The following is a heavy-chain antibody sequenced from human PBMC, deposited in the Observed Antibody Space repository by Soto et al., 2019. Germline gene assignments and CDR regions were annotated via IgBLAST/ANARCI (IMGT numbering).Heavy chain of an antibody. CDR3: AREAAGYSEYFDF. D-gene: IGHD6-25*01. Sequence: SGGSLRLSCLGTGFTFSYYTLNWVRQPPGKGLEWVSSISKSGSYIYYADSLKGRFTISRDNAKDSVYLQMNALRVEDTAIYYCAREAAGYSEYFDFWGHGTLVTVSS. V-gene: IGHV3-21*01. CDR2: ISKSGSYI. CDR1: GFTFSYYT. J-gene: IGHJ4*01.